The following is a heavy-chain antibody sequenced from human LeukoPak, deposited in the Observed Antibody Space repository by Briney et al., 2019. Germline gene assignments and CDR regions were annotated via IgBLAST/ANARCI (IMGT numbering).Heavy chain of an antibody. CDR3: ARDPYSGSYYDY. D-gene: IGHD1-26*01. CDR1: GFAVSSNY. Sequence: PGGSLRLSCAASGFAVSSNYMNWVRQAPGKGLEWVSIIYSGGSTYYADSVKGRFTISRDHSKNTLYLQMNSLRAEDTAVYYCARDPYSGSYYDYWGQGTLVTVSS. J-gene: IGHJ4*02. V-gene: IGHV3-53*01. CDR2: IYSGGST.